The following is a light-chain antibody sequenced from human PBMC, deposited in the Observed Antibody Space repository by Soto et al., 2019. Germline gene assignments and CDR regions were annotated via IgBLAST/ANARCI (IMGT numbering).Light chain of an antibody. V-gene: IGKV3-11*01. CDR3: QQRSNLPRT. Sequence: DIVLTQSPATLSLSPGERATLSCRASQSVSSYLAWYQQKPGQAPRLLIYDASNRDTGIPARFSGSGSGKDFTLTISSLEPEDLAVYYCQQRSNLPRTFGQGTKVEIK. CDR1: QSVSSY. J-gene: IGKJ1*01. CDR2: DAS.